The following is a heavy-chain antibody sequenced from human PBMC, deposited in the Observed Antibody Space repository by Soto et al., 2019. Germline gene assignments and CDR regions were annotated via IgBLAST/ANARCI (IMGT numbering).Heavy chain of an antibody. J-gene: IGHJ4*02. CDR1: GFTFTSSA. D-gene: IGHD6-19*01. V-gene: IGHV3-23*01. CDR2: ISGSGGST. Sequence: AGGSLRLSCAASGFTFTSSAMSWVRQAPGKGLEWVSAISGSGGSTYLADSVKGRFTISRDNSKNTLYLQMNSLRVEDTAVYYCAKDRSFGIAVSGTSFDYWGQGTLVTVSS. CDR3: AKDRSFGIAVSGTSFDY.